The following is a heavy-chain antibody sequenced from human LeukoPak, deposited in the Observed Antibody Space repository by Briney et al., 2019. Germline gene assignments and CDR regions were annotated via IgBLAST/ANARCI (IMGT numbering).Heavy chain of an antibody. J-gene: IGHJ4*02. Sequence: KTSGTLSLTCAVSGGSISSSDWWSWVRQPPGKGLEWIGEVYHSGGTNYDPSLKSRVTISVDRSKNLFSLELNSVTAADTAVYYCARGNQPNFDSWGRGTLVTVSS. CDR1: GGSISSSDW. V-gene: IGHV4-4*02. CDR3: ARGNQPNFDS. D-gene: IGHD1-14*01. CDR2: VYHSGGT.